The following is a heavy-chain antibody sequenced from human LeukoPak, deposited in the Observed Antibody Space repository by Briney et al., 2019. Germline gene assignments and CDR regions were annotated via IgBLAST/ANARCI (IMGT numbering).Heavy chain of an antibody. CDR3: AKNTCSYSGWFDV. J-gene: IGHJ5*02. D-gene: IGHD2-21*01. CDR2: ISGSGDST. V-gene: IGHV3-23*01. CDR1: GFTFNNYG. Sequence: GGSLRLSCTASGFTFNNYGMTWVRQAPGKGLEWVALISGSGDSTNYADSVKGRFTISRDSSKNTLYLQMKSLRAEDTAMYYCAKNTCSYSGWFDVWGQGTLVTVSS.